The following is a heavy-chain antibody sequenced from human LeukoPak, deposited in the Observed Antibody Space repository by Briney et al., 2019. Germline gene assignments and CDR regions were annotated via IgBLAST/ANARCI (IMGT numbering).Heavy chain of an antibody. D-gene: IGHD6-13*01. CDR3: ARAVKTKYSSSWYDY. CDR2: INPDSGGT. V-gene: IGHV1-2*02. Sequence: ASVKVSCKASGYTFTDNYMHWVRQAPGQGLEWMGWINPDSGGTNYAQKFHGRVTMTGDTSISTAYMDLSRLRSDDTAVYYCARAVKTKYSSSWYDYWGQGTLVTVSS. J-gene: IGHJ4*02. CDR1: GYTFTDNY.